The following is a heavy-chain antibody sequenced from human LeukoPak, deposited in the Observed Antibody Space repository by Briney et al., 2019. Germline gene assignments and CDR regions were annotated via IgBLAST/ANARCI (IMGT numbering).Heavy chain of an antibody. D-gene: IGHD3-16*01. CDR2: ISGSGVT. CDR1: GFTFSTSA. CDR3: ARDGEGEDY. J-gene: IGHJ4*02. Sequence: GGSLRLSCAASGFTFSTSAMTWVRQAPGKGLEWVSGISGSGVTDYADSVKGRFTISRDNAKNSLYLQMNSLRAEDTAVYYCARDGEGEDYWGQGTLVTVSS. V-gene: IGHV3-23*01.